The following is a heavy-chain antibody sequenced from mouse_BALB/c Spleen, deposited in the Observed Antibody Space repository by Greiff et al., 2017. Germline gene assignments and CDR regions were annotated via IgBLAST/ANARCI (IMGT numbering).Heavy chain of an antibody. J-gene: IGHJ4*01. CDR3: ARDLYGYSYYYAMDY. D-gene: IGHD2-2*01. CDR1: GFTFSDFY. Sequence: EVMLVESGGGLVQPGGSLRLSCATSGFTFSDFYMEWVRQPPGKRLEWIAASRNKANDYTTEYSASVKGRFIVSRDTSQSILYLQMNALRAEDTAIYYCARDLYGYSYYYAMDYWGQGTSVTVSS. CDR2: SRNKANDYTT. V-gene: IGHV7-1*02.